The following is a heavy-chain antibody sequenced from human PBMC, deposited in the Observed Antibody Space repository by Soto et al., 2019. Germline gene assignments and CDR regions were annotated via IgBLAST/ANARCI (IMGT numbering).Heavy chain of an antibody. CDR1: GYTFTTYD. V-gene: IGHV1-8*01. D-gene: IGHD1-26*01. Sequence: QVQLVQSGPEVKKPGASVKVSCKASGYTFTTYDFNWVRQAPGQGLEWMGWLNPKSGMTGSAQKYQGRVTMTRDSSISTVYMELSSLRSEDSAVYYCARVAGSPDYWGQGTLVTVSS. CDR2: LNPKSGMT. J-gene: IGHJ4*02. CDR3: ARVAGSPDY.